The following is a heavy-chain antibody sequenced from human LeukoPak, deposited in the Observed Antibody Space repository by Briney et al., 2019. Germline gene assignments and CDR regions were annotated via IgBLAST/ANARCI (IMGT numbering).Heavy chain of an antibody. V-gene: IGHV3-48*01. CDR2: ISSSSSTI. Sequence: GGSLRLSCAASGFTFSSAWMTWVRQAPGKGLEWVSYISSSSSTIYYADSVKGRFTISRDNAKNSLYLQMNSLRAEDTAVYYCARDTFQLPGYAFDIWGQGTMVTVSS. D-gene: IGHD2-2*01. CDR1: GFTFSSAW. CDR3: ARDTFQLPGYAFDI. J-gene: IGHJ3*02.